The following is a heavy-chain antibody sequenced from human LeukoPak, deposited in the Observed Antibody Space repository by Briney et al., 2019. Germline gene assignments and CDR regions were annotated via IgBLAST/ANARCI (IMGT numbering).Heavy chain of an antibody. D-gene: IGHD4-17*01. Sequence: SVKVSCKASGGTFSSYAISWVRQAPGQGLEWMGGIIPIFGTANYAQKFQGRVTITADKSTSTAYMELSSLRSEDTAVYYCARKRYGDYGAYNWFDPWGQGTLVTVSS. V-gene: IGHV1-69*06. CDR1: GGTFSSYA. CDR3: ARKRYGDYGAYNWFDP. J-gene: IGHJ5*02. CDR2: IIPIFGTA.